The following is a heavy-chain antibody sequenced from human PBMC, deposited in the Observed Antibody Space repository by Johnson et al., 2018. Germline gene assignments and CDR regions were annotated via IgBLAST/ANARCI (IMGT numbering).Heavy chain of an antibody. V-gene: IGHV3-48*01. CDR1: GFPFSSYS. CDR3: ARDGRMDV. CDR2: ISSSSSTI. Sequence: VQLQESGGGVVQPGGTLGLSCAASGFPFSSYSMNWVRQAPGKGLEWVSYISSSSSTIYYADSVKGRFTISRDNAKNSLYLQMNSLRAEDTAVYYCARDGRMDVWGQGTTVTVSS. J-gene: IGHJ6*02.